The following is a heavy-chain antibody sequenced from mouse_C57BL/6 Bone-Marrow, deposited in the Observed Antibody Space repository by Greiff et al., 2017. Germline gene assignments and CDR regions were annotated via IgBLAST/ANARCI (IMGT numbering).Heavy chain of an antibody. CDR2: INPNYGTT. J-gene: IGHJ1*03. CDR3: ARRGYDPYWYFDV. CDR1: GYSFTDYN. Sequence: VQLKQSGPELVKPGASVKISCKASGYSFTDYNMNWVQQSNGKSLEWIGVINPNYGTTSYNQKFKGKATLTVDQSSSTAYMQLNSLTSEDSAVXYCARRGYDPYWYFDVWGTGTTVTVSS. D-gene: IGHD2-2*01. V-gene: IGHV1-39*01.